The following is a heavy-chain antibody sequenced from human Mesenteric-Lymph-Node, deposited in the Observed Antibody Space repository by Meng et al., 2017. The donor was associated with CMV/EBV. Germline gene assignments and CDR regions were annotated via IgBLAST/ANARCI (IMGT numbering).Heavy chain of an antibody. CDR1: GFTVSGSF. CDR2: IYSDGRT. D-gene: IGHD5-24*01. Sequence: SLRPSCAAYGFTVSGSFMNWIRQAPGKGLECVSIIYSDGRTDYADSVKGRFAISRDNSKNTLYLQMNRLRVEDTAVYYCVRSVGWVDTWGHGTLVTVSS. CDR3: VRSVGWVDT. V-gene: IGHV3-53*01. J-gene: IGHJ5*01.